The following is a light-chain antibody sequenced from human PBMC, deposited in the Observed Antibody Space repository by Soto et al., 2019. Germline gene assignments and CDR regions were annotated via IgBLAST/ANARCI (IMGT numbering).Light chain of an antibody. CDR1: QSIGRY. CDR2: DAS. CDR3: HQRANWLT. Sequence: EIVLTQSPATLSLSPGERVTLSCRASQSIGRYLAWYQHIPGQAPRLLIYDASNRATGIPARFSGSGSGTDFTLTISSLEPEDFADYYCHQRANWLTFGGGTKVEIK. J-gene: IGKJ4*01. V-gene: IGKV3-11*01.